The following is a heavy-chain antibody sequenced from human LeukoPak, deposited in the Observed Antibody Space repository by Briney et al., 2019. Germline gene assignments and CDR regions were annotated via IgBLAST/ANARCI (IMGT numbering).Heavy chain of an antibody. D-gene: IGHD3-22*01. V-gene: IGHV4-30-4*01. Sequence: KPSETLSLTCTVSGGSISSGDYYWSWIRQPLGKGLEWIGYFYYSGSTYYNPSLKSRVTISVDTSKNQFSLKLSSVTAAGTAVYYCARPHYYDSRIDPWGQGTLVTVSS. J-gene: IGHJ5*02. CDR1: GGSISSGDYY. CDR2: FYYSGST. CDR3: ARPHYYDSRIDP.